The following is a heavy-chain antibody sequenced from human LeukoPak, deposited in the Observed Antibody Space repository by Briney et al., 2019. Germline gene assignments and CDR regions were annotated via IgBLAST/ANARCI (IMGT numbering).Heavy chain of an antibody. V-gene: IGHV1-69*04. D-gene: IGHD3-22*01. CDR3: ARSLSGYYDSSGYYDY. CDR2: IIPIFGIA. CDR1: GGTFSSYA. J-gene: IGHJ4*02. Sequence: GASVKVSCKASGGTFSSYAISWVRQAPGQGLEWMGRIIPIFGIANYAQKFQGRVTITADKSTSTAYMELSSLRSEDTAVYYCARSLSGYYDSSGYYDYRGQGTLVTVSS.